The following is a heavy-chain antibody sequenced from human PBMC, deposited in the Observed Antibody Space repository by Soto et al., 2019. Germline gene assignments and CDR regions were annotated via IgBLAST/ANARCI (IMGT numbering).Heavy chain of an antibody. Sequence: QITLKESGPTLVKPTQTLTLTCTFSGFSLSPTGLGVGWIRQPPGKALEWLALIYWDDDKRYSPSLKSRLTNTKHTSKNQVVLTMTNMDPVDTAIHYCAHRPNSGSYPLFDYWGHGTLVTVSS. V-gene: IGHV2-5*02. CDR2: IYWDDDK. J-gene: IGHJ4*01. CDR1: GFSLSPTGLG. D-gene: IGHD1-26*01. CDR3: AHRPNSGSYPLFDY.